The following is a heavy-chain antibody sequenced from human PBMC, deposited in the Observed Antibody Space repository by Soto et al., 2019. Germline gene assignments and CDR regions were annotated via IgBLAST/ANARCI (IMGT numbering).Heavy chain of an antibody. V-gene: IGHV3-13*04. Sequence: GSLRLSCAASGFTFSSYDMHWVRQATGKGLEWVSAIGTAGDTYYPGSVKGRFTISRENAKNSLYLQMNSLRAGDTAVYYCARGLGSSGWYSPWDAFDIWGQGTMVTVSS. CDR1: GFTFSSYD. J-gene: IGHJ3*02. CDR2: IGTAGDT. CDR3: ARGLGSSGWYSPWDAFDI. D-gene: IGHD6-19*01.